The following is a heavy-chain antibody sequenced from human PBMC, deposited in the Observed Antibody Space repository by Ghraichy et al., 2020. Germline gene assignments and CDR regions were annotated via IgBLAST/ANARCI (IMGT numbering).Heavy chain of an antibody. J-gene: IGHJ4*02. V-gene: IGHV3-21*01. CDR1: GFTFSSYS. CDR3: ARDWSAAVTWGGDS. Sequence: GGSLRLSCAASGFTFSSYSMTWVRQAPGKGLEWVSSISSSSSSIYYADSVKGRFTISRDNAKNSLYLQMNSLRAEDTAVYYCARDWSAAVTWGGDSWGQGTLVTVSS. D-gene: IGHD6-25*01. CDR2: ISSSSSSI.